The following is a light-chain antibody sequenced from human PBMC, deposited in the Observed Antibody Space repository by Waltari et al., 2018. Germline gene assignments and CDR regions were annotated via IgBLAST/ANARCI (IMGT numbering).Light chain of an antibody. J-gene: IGLJ3*02. Sequence: QSALTQPRSLSGSPRQSVTISCTGTSSDVGGYNYVSWYQQYPGRAPKVVLYNVSKRPSGVPDRFSGSKSGNTASLTISGLQAEDEADYYCCSDAGNYLRVFGGGTRLTVL. CDR1: SSDVGGYNY. CDR3: CSDAGNYLRV. V-gene: IGLV2-11*01. CDR2: NVS.